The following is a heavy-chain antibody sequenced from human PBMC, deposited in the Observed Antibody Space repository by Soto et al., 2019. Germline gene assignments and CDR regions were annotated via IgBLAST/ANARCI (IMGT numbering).Heavy chain of an antibody. CDR1: GGSISSGGYS. V-gene: IGHV4-30-2*01. CDR2: VYHSGST. D-gene: IGHD4-17*01. CDR3: ARGAVTNWFDP. Sequence: SETLSLTCAVSGGSISSGGYSWSWIRQPPGKGLEWIGYVYHSGSTYYNPSLKSRVTISVDRSKNQFSLKLSSVTAEDTAVYYCARGAVTNWFDPWGQGTLVTVSS. J-gene: IGHJ5*02.